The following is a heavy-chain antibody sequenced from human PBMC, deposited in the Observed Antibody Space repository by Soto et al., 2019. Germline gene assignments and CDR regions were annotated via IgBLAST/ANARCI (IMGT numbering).Heavy chain of an antibody. CDR1: GFTFSDYA. CDR3: ASLEYFDY. Sequence: PGGSLRLSCVGSGFTFSDYAMTWVRQAPGKGLEWVATISFGGGNTYHADSLEGRFTISRDNSKNTLYLQMNSLRAEDTAVYYCASLEYFDYWGQGTLVTVSS. V-gene: IGHV3-23*01. J-gene: IGHJ4*02. CDR2: ISFGGGNT.